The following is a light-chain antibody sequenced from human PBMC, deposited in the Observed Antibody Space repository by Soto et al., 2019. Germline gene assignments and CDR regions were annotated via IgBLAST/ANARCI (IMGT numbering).Light chain of an antibody. CDR3: QQCNDWPYT. V-gene: IGKV3-15*01. CDR2: GAS. J-gene: IGKJ2*01. CDR1: QSVSSN. Sequence: MTQSPATLAVSPGERATLSCRASQSVSSNLAWYQQKPGQAPRLLIYGASTRATGVPGKFSGSGSGTEFTLTISSLQSEDFAVYYCQQCNDWPYTFGQGTKLEIK.